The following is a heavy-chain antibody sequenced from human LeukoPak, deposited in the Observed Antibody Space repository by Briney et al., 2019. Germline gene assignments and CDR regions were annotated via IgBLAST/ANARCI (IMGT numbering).Heavy chain of an antibody. D-gene: IGHD6-13*01. CDR1: GFTFSSYA. CDR3: AKEGGQQLAPYYYYYYMDV. Sequence: PGGSLRLSCAASGFTFSSYAMSWVRQAPGKGLEWVSAISGSGGSTYYADSVKGRFTISRDNSKNTLYLQMNSLRAEDTAVYYCAKEGGQQLAPYYYYYYMDVWGKGTTVTVSS. CDR2: ISGSGGST. J-gene: IGHJ6*03. V-gene: IGHV3-23*01.